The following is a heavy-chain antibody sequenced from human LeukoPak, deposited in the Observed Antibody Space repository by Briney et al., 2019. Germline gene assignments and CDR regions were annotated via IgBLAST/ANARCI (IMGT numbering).Heavy chain of an antibody. Sequence: PSQTLSLTCTVSGGSISSGSYYWSWIRQPAGKGLEWIGRIYTSGSTNYNPSLKSRVTISVDTSKNQFSLKLSSVTAADTAVYYCAGSITIFGVVIIHRPFDYWGQGTLVTVSS. CDR3: AGSITIFGVVIIHRPFDY. V-gene: IGHV4-61*02. J-gene: IGHJ4*02. D-gene: IGHD3-3*01. CDR1: GGSISSGSYY. CDR2: IYTSGST.